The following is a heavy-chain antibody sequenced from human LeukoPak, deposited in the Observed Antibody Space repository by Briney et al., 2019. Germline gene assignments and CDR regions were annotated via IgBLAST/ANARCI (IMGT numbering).Heavy chain of an antibody. D-gene: IGHD3-22*01. J-gene: IGHJ4*02. CDR1: GGTFSRYA. CDR3: ASGVHDSSGALGD. V-gene: IGHV1-69*05. CDR2: IMPIFRTA. Sequence: SVKVSCKASGGTFSRYAISWVRQAPGQGLEWVGGIMPIFRTANYAQKFQGRVTVTTDESAGIVYMELSSLRSEDTAVYYCASGVHDSSGALGDWGQGTLVTVSS.